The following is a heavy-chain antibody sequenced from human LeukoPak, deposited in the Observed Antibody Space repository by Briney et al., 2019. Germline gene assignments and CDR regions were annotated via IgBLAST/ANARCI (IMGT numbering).Heavy chain of an antibody. CDR3: ARPSHDTNHYWPDCFDQ. Sequence: WETRSLGWTVSGDSIRSQYWCGVREPPGKGLEWIAYIYYSGSTNPSPSLKSRVTISADTSKNPFSMLLSSLTATDTAVYSRARPSHDTNHYWPDCFDQWGPGTRVSVSS. D-gene: IGHD2-8*01. J-gene: IGHJ4*02. V-gene: IGHV4-59*08. CDR2: IYYSGST. CDR1: GDSIRSQY.